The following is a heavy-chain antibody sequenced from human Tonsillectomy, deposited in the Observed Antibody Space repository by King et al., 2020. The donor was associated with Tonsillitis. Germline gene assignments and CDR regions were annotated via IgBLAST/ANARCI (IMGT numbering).Heavy chain of an antibody. J-gene: IGHJ4*01. Sequence: VQLVESGAEVKKPGASVKVSCKASGYTFTGYYLHWVRQAPGQGLEWMGWIKANSGDANYAQKFQGRVTMTRDTSISTAYMEMSRLITDDTAVYFCAREAMTYDYGFFDYWGQGTLVTVST. V-gene: IGHV1-2*02. CDR3: AREAMTYDYGFFDY. CDR1: GYTFTGYY. CDR2: IKANSGDA. D-gene: IGHD4/OR15-4a*01.